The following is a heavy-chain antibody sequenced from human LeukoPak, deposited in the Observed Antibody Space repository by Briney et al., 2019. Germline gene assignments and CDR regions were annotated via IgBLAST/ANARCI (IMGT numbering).Heavy chain of an antibody. CDR3: ARIAGPIAGTRGPNWFDP. Sequence: ASVKVSCKASGYTFTGYYMHWVRQAPGQGLEWMGWINPNSGGTNYAQKFQGRVTMTRDTSISTAYMELSRLRSDDTAVYYYARIAGPIAGTRGPNWFDPWGQGTLVTVSS. D-gene: IGHD1/OR15-1a*01. CDR2: INPNSGGT. CDR1: GYTFTGYY. J-gene: IGHJ5*02. V-gene: IGHV1-2*02.